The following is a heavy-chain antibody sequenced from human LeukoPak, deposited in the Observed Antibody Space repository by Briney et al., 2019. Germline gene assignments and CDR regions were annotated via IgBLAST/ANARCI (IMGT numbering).Heavy chain of an antibody. CDR2: ISTYNGNT. CDR3: ARSGSGTHYYYMDV. J-gene: IGHJ6*03. CDR1: GYTLINYG. Sequence: ASVKVSCKASGYTLINYGISWVRQAPGQGLEGMGWISTYNGNTNYAQKLQGRVTMTTDTSTSTAYMELTSLRSDDTAVYYCARSGSGTHYYYMDVWGKGTTVTVSS. D-gene: IGHD1-26*01. V-gene: IGHV1-18*01.